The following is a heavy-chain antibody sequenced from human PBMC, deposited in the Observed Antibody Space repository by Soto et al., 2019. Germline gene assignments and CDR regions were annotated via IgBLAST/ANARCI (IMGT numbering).Heavy chain of an antibody. J-gene: IGHJ3*02. D-gene: IGHD5-18*01. CDR3: ARGAAMVGNDAFDI. Sequence: EVQLVESGGGLVQPGGSLRLSCAASGFTFSSYSMNWVRQAPGKGLEWVSSISSSSSYIYYADSVKGRFTISRDNAKNSLYLQMNSLRAEDTAVYYCARGAAMVGNDAFDIWGQGTMVTVSS. V-gene: IGHV3-21*01. CDR2: ISSSSSYI. CDR1: GFTFSSYS.